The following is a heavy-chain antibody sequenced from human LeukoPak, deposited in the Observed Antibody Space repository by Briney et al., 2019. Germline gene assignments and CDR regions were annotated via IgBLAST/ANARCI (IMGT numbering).Heavy chain of an antibody. Sequence: GGSLRLSCAASGFTFSNARMSWVRQAPGKGLEWVGRIKSKNDGGTTDYAAPVKGRFTISRDDSKNTLYLQMNSLKTEDTAVYYCTTDAENYDILTGYYMDIWGQGTMVTVSS. CDR1: GFTFSNAR. D-gene: IGHD3-9*01. CDR3: TTDAENYDILTGYYMDI. CDR2: IKSKNDGGTT. J-gene: IGHJ3*02. V-gene: IGHV3-15*01.